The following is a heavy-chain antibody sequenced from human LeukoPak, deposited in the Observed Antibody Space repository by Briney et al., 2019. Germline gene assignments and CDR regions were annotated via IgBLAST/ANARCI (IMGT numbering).Heavy chain of an antibody. CDR2: IYHSGST. J-gene: IGHJ4*02. D-gene: IGHD3-22*01. V-gene: IGHV4-59*12. Sequence: QPSETLSLTCTVSGGSISSYYWSWIRQPPGKGLEWIGYIYHSGSTYYNPSLKSRVTISVDRSKNQFSLKLSSVTAADTAVYYCAREGGGFTYYEPAYWGQGTLVTVSS. CDR3: AREGGGFTYYEPAY. CDR1: GGSISSYY.